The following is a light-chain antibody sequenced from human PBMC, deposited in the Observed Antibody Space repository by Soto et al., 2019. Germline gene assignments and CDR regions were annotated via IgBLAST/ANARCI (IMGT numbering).Light chain of an antibody. CDR2: SNN. Sequence: QSALTQPPSASGTPGQRVTISCSGSSFNIGSNYVYWYQQLPGTAPKLLIYSNNQWPSGVPDRFSGSKSGTSASLAISGLRSEDEADYYCAAWDDSLSGYVFGTGTKVTVL. J-gene: IGLJ1*01. V-gene: IGLV1-47*02. CDR1: SFNIGSNY. CDR3: AAWDDSLSGYV.